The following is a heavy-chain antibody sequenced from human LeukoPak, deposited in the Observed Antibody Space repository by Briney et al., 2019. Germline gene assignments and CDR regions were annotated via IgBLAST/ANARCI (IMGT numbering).Heavy chain of an antibody. CDR2: ISAYNGNT. Sequence: ASVKVSCKASGYTFTSYGISWVRQAPGQGLEWMGWISAYNGNTNYAQKLQGRVTMTTDTSTSTAYMELRSLRSDDTAVYYCARDPHPRITGTNRPFDYWGQGTLVTVSS. CDR1: GYTFTSYG. J-gene: IGHJ4*02. D-gene: IGHD1-7*01. V-gene: IGHV1-18*01. CDR3: ARDPHPRITGTNRPFDY.